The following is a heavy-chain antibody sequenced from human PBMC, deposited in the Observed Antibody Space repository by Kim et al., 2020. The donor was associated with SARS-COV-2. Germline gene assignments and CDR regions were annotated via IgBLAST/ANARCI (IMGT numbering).Heavy chain of an antibody. CDR2: IYYSGST. D-gene: IGHD3-10*01. Sequence: SETLSLTCTVSGGSISSGGYYWSRIRQHPGKGLEWIGYIYYSGSTYYNPSLKSRVTISVDTSKNQFSLKLSSVTAADTAVYYCARGRGNMVRGVMPNNWFDPWGQGTLVTVSS. CDR3: ARGRGNMVRGVMPNNWFDP. CDR1: GGSISSGGYY. J-gene: IGHJ5*02. V-gene: IGHV4-31*03.